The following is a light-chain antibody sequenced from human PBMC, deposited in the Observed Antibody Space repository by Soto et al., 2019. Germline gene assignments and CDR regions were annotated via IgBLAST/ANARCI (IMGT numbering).Light chain of an antibody. Sequence: QSALTQPASVSGSPGQSITISCTGTSSDVGGYNYVSWYQQHPGKAPKLMIYDVSNRPSGVSNRVSGSKSGNTASLTISGLHAEDEADYNCSSYTSSSTVVFGEGTKVTVL. J-gene: IGLJ2*01. CDR3: SSYTSSSTVV. CDR1: SSDVGGYNY. V-gene: IGLV2-14*01. CDR2: DVS.